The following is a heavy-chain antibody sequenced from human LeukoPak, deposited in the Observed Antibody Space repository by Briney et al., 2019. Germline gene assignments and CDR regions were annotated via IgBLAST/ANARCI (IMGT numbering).Heavy chain of an antibody. CDR2: ISGTDGSR. Sequence: GGSLRLSCAASGFTFSSNDMSWVRQAPGKGLEWVSGISGTDGSRSYADSVKGRFTISRDNSKNTLFLQMSSLRAEDTAVSYCAKKYSNSWPAFDYWGQGTLVTVSS. CDR1: GFTFSSND. D-gene: IGHD4-11*01. J-gene: IGHJ4*02. V-gene: IGHV3-23*01. CDR3: AKKYSNSWPAFDY.